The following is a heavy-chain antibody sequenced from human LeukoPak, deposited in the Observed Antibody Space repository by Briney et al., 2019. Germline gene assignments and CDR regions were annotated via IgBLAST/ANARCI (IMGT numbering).Heavy chain of an antibody. J-gene: IGHJ6*02. V-gene: IGHV4-38-2*02. Sequence: SETLSLTCTVSGYSISSGYYWGWIRQPPGKGLEWIGSIYHSGSTYYNPSLKSRVTISGDTSKNQFSLKVSTVTAADTAVYYCARGFSAAMVDYYYYGMDVWGQGTTVTVSS. CDR2: IYHSGST. CDR3: ARGFSAAMVDYYYYGMDV. D-gene: IGHD5-18*01. CDR1: GYSISSGYY.